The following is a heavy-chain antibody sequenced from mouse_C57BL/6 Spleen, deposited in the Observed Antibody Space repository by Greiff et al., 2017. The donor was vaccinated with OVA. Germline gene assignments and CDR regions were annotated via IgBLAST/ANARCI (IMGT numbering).Heavy chain of an antibody. CDR3: AREEDGYYDAMDY. CDR1: GYSITSGYY. CDR2: ISYDGSN. V-gene: IGHV3-6*01. D-gene: IGHD2-3*01. Sequence: EVKLQESGPGLVKPSQSLSLTCSVTGYSITSGYYWNWIRQFPGNKLEWMGYISYDGSNNYNPSLKNRISITRDTSKNQFFLKLNSVTTEDTATYYSAREEDGYYDAMDYWGQGTSVTVSS. J-gene: IGHJ4*01.